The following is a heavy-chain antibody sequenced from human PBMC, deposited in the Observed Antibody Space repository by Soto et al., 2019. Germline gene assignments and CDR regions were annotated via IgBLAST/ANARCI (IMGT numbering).Heavy chain of an antibody. J-gene: IGHJ4*02. Sequence: GESLKISCAASGFTFSSYGMHWVRQAPGKGLEWVAVISYDGSNKYYVDSVKGRFTISRDNSKNTLYLQMNSLRAEDTAVYRCHLSALYSSSWYPPDYWGQGTLVTVSS. CDR3: HLSALYSSSWYPPDY. D-gene: IGHD6-13*01. CDR2: ISYDGSNK. CDR1: GFTFSSYG. V-gene: IGHV3-30*03.